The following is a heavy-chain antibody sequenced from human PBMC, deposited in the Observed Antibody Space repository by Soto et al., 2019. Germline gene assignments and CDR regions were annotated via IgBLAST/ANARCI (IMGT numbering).Heavy chain of an antibody. D-gene: IGHD3-10*01. Sequence: EVQLVESGGGLVKPGGSLRLSCAGSGFFFSSYTMNWVRQAPGKGLEWVSSISGNSGYIYYADSVKGRFTISRDNAKNSLFLQMKNLRAEDMAVYYCASEITVVCMVGYWGQGTLVTVSS. J-gene: IGHJ4*02. CDR1: GFFFSSYT. CDR3: ASEITVVCMVGY. CDR2: ISGNSGYI. V-gene: IGHV3-21*01.